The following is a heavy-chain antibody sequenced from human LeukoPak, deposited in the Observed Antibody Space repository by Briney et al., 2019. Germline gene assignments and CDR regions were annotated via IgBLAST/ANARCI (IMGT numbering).Heavy chain of an antibody. V-gene: IGHV4-39*07. CDR3: AREPYYDFWSGYPHLPFDY. Sequence: SETLSLTCTVSGGSISSSSYYWGWIRQPPGKGLEWIGSIYYSGSTYYNPSLKSRVTISVDTSKNQFSLKLSSVTAADTAVYYCAREPYYDFWSGYPHLPFDYWGQGTLVTVSS. J-gene: IGHJ4*02. D-gene: IGHD3-3*01. CDR1: GGSISSSSYY. CDR2: IYYSGST.